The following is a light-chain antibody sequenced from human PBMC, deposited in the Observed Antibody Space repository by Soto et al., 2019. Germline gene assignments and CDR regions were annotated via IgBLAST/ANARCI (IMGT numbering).Light chain of an antibody. J-gene: IGLJ2*01. CDR1: SSDVGGYNY. CDR3: YSFAGFNTQ. V-gene: IGLV2-14*01. Sequence: QSALAQPASVSGSPGQSITISCTGTSSDVGGYNYVSWYQQHPGKAPKLMIYEVSNRPSGVSNRFSGSKSGNTASLTISGLQADEEADYYCYSFAGFNTQFGGGTKVTVL. CDR2: EVS.